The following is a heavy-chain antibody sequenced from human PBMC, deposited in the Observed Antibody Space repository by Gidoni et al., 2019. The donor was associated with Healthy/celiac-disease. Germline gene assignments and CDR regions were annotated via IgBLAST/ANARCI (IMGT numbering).Heavy chain of an antibody. CDR2: IYYSGST. Sequence: QLQLQESGPGLVKPSATLSLTCTVSGGSISRSSYYWGWIRQPPGKGLEWIGSIYYSGSTYYNPSLKSRVTISVDTSKNQFSLKLSSVTAADTAVYYCARLSEGSGGIDDAFDIWGQGTMVTVSS. J-gene: IGHJ3*02. CDR3: ARLSEGSGGIDDAFDI. V-gene: IGHV4-39*01. CDR1: GGSISRSSYY. D-gene: IGHD2-15*01.